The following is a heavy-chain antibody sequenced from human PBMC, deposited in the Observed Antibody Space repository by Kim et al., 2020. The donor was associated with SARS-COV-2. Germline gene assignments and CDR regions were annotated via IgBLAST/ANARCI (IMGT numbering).Heavy chain of an antibody. D-gene: IGHD6-6*01. CDR1: GFNFADYA. J-gene: IGHJ6*01. CDR3: TRDVLAARPYPNYGM. Sequence: GGSLRLSCSGSGFNFADYALSWFRQSPGKGLEWVGFIRSNSYGGTPTYAPSVEGRFSISRDDSKNVAYLQMGSLKTEDTGVYFCTRDVLAARPYPNYGM. V-gene: IGHV3-49*03. CDR2: IRSNSYGGTP.